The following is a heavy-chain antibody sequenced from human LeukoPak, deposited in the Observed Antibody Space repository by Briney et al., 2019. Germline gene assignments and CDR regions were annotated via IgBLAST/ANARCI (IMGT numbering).Heavy chain of an antibody. J-gene: IGHJ4*02. CDR3: ARGVYIAAAQYGY. Sequence: PSETLSLTCTVSGGSISDNYWSWIRQPPGKGLEWIGYAYYSGTTNYNLSLKSRVTISVDTSKNQFSLKLNSVTAADTAVYYCARGVYIAAAQYGYWGQGTLVTVSS. CDR2: AYYSGTT. V-gene: IGHV4-59*01. CDR1: GGSISDNY. D-gene: IGHD6-13*01.